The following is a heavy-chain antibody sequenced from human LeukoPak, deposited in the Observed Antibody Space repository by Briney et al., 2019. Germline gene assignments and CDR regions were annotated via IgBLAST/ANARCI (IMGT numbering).Heavy chain of an antibody. Sequence: PGGSLRLSCTASGFTVSSNYMSWVRQAPGKGLEWVSVIRSDGSTNHADSVKGRFTISRDNAKNSVYLQMSGLTTEDTAVYYCTRLAAAGSGRWAPDYWGQGTLVTVSS. CDR1: GFTVSSNY. D-gene: IGHD1-14*01. CDR3: TRLAAAGSGRWAPDY. V-gene: IGHV3-53*01. J-gene: IGHJ4*02. CDR2: IRSDGST.